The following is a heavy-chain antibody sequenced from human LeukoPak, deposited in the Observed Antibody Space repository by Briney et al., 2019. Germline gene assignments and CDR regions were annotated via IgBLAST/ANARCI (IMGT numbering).Heavy chain of an antibody. Sequence: ASVKVSCKASGYTFTSYDINWVRQATGQGLEWMGWMNPNSGNTGYAQKFQGRVTMTRNTSISTAYMELSSLRSEDTAVYYCARGGVYCSGGSCSGYFDYWGQGTLVTVSS. D-gene: IGHD2-15*01. V-gene: IGHV1-8*01. J-gene: IGHJ4*02. CDR3: ARGGVYCSGGSCSGYFDY. CDR1: GYTFTSYD. CDR2: MNPNSGNT.